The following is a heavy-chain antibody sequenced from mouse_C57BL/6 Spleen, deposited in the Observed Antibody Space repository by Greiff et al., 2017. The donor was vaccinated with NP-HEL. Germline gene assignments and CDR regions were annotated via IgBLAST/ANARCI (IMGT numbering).Heavy chain of an antibody. J-gene: IGHJ3*01. CDR1: GFTFSDYG. CDR2: ISSGSSTI. Sequence: EVNLVESGGGLVKPGGSLKLSCAASGFTFSDYGMHWVRQAPEKGLEWVAYISSGSSTIYYADTVKGRFTISRDNAKNTLCLQMTSLRSEDTAMYYCARSLAYYDYDGWFAYWGQGTLVTVSA. V-gene: IGHV5-17*01. CDR3: ARSLAYYDYDGWFAY. D-gene: IGHD2-4*01.